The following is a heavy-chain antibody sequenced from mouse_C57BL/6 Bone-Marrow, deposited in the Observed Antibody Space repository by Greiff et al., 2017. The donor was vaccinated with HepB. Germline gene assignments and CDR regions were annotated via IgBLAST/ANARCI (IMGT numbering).Heavy chain of an antibody. CDR1: EYEFPSHD. CDR2: INSDGGST. V-gene: IGHV5-2*01. CDR3: ARHGKLGPGWYFDV. Sequence: EVKLMESGGGLVQPGESLKLSCESNEYEFPSHDMSWVRKTPEKRLELVAAINSDGGSTYYPDTMERRFIISRDNTKKTLYLQMSSLRSEDTALYYCARHGKLGPGWYFDVWGTGTTVTVSS. D-gene: IGHD4-1*01. J-gene: IGHJ1*03.